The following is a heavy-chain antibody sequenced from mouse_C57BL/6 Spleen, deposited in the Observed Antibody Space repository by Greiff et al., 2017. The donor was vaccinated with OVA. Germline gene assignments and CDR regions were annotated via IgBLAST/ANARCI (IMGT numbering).Heavy chain of an antibody. CDR2: IYPRSGNT. V-gene: IGHV1-81*01. J-gene: IGHJ2*01. CDR1: GYTFTSYG. D-gene: IGHD1-1*01. CDR3: ARYYYGSSPY. Sequence: QVHVKQSGAELARPGASVKLSCKASGYTFTSYGISWVKQRTGQGLEWIGEIYPRSGNTYYNEKFKGKATLTADKSSSTAYMELRSLTSEDSAVYFCARYYYGSSPYWGQGTTLTVSS.